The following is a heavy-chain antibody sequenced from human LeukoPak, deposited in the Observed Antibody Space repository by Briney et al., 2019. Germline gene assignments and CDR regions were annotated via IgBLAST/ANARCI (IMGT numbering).Heavy chain of an antibody. CDR1: GYTFTGYY. CDR3: ARSPHILTGENFDY. D-gene: IGHD3-9*01. Sequence: GASVKVSCKASGYTFTGYYMHWVRQATGQGLEWMGWMNPNSGNTGYAQKFQGRVTMTRDTSITTAYMELSRLRFDDTALYYCARSPHILTGENFDYWGQGTLVTVSS. J-gene: IGHJ4*02. V-gene: IGHV1-2*02. CDR2: MNPNSGNT.